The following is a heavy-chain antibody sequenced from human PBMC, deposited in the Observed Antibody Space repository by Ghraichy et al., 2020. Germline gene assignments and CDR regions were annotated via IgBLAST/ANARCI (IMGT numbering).Heavy chain of an antibody. D-gene: IGHD3-22*01. CDR1: GFTFSSYN. CDR3: ARDRTVIEAVVDAFDI. CDR2: ISSSSTYM. J-gene: IGHJ3*02. Sequence: LSLTCAASGFTFSSYNMNWVRQAPGKGLEWVSSISSSSTYMFYADSVKGRFTISRDNAKNSLSLQMNSLRAEDTAVYYCARDRTVIEAVVDAFDIWGRGTIVSVSS. V-gene: IGHV3-21*01.